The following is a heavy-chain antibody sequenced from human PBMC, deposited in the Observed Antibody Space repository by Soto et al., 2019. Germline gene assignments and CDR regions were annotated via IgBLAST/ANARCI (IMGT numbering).Heavy chain of an antibody. D-gene: IGHD2-2*01. Sequence: GGSLRLSCAASGFTFSSYGMHWVRQAPGKGLEWVAVIWYDGSNKYYADSVKGRFTISRDNSKNTLYLHMNSLRAEDTAVYYCARDLPYCSSTSCYAFAYWGQGTLVTVSP. CDR2: IWYDGSNK. J-gene: IGHJ4*02. CDR3: ARDLPYCSSTSCYAFAY. CDR1: GFTFSSYG. V-gene: IGHV3-33*01.